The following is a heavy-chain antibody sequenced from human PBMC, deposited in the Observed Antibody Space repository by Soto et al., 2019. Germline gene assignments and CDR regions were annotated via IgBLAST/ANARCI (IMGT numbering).Heavy chain of an antibody. J-gene: IGHJ1*01. Sequence: GGSLRLSCTASGFAFGDFAGSWFRQAPGKGLEWVGFIRSEAYGGTTEYAASVKGRFTISRDDSKSIAYLQMNSLKTEDTAVYYCARGPLYCTNGVCYAEYFQHWGQGTLVTVSS. D-gene: IGHD2-8*01. CDR3: ARGPLYCTNGVCYAEYFQH. CDR2: IRSEAYGGTT. V-gene: IGHV3-49*03. CDR1: GFAFGDFA.